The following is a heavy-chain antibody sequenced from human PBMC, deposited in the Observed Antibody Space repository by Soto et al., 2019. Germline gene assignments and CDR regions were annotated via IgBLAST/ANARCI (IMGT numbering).Heavy chain of an antibody. D-gene: IGHD3-10*01. CDR2: IDPSDSYT. CDR1: RYSFPSYW. J-gene: IGHJ4*02. V-gene: IGHV5-10-1*01. CDR3: ARIPYGAGSYYHDY. Sequence: EVQLVQSGAEVKKPGESLRISCKGSRYSFPSYWISWVRQMPGMGLEWMGTIDPSDSYTNYSPSFQGHATISAEKSISTAHQERSSLKDSDPARYDGARIPYGAGSYYHDYWGQGTLVTVS.